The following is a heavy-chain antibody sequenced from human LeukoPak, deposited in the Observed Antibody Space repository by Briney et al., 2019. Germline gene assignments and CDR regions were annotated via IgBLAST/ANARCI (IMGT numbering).Heavy chain of an antibody. D-gene: IGHD6-13*01. V-gene: IGHV3-43*02. J-gene: IGHJ4*02. CDR2: ISGDGGSI. CDR1: GFTFDDYA. CDR3: AKEDYSSSWYALDY. Sequence: GSLRLSCAASGFTFDDYAIYWVRQGPGKGLEWVSLISGDGGSIYYADSVKGRFTISRDNSKNSLYLQMNSLRTEDTALYYCAKEDYSSSWYALDYWGQGTLVTVSS.